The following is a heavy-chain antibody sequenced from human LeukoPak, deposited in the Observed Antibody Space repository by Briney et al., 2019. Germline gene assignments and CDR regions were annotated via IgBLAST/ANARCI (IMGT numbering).Heavy chain of an antibody. D-gene: IGHD3-22*01. CDR3: ASPPYDSSGYYYDFDY. CDR1: GGTFSSYA. J-gene: IGHJ4*02. V-gene: IGHV1-69*13. Sequence: ASVKVSCKASGGTFSSYAISWVRQAPGQGLEWMGGIIPIFGTANYAQKFRGRVTITADESTSTAYMELSSLRSEDTAVYYCASPPYDSSGYYYDFDYWGQGTLVTVSS. CDR2: IIPIFGTA.